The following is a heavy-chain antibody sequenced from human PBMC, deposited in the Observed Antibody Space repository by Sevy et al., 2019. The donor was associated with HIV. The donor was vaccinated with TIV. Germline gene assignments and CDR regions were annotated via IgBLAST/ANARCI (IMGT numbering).Heavy chain of an antibody. J-gene: IGHJ6*02. CDR3: ARDRITIVGVVTDGLAV. D-gene: IGHD3-3*01. CDR2: INPNSGGK. V-gene: IGHV1-2*02. CDR1: GYTFTGYY. Sequence: ASVKVSCKASGYTFTGYYMHWVRQAPGQGLEWMGWINPNSGGKNYAQKFQGRVTMTRDTSISTAYMELSRLRSDDTAVYYCARDRITIVGVVTDGLAVWGQGTTVTVSS.